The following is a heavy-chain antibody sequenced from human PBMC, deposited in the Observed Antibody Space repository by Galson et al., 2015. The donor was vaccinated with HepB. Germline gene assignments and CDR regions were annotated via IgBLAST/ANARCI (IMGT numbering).Heavy chain of an antibody. CDR2: IYPGDSDT. J-gene: IGHJ3*02. CDR3: ARRRSPPYSSSWYGGSAVDI. Sequence: QSGAEVKKPGESLKISCKGSGYSFTSYWIGWVRQMPGKGLEWMGIIYPGDSDTRYSPSFQGQVTISADKSISTAYLQWSSLKASDTAMYYCARRRSPPYSSSWYGGSAVDIWGQGTMVTVSS. D-gene: IGHD6-13*01. V-gene: IGHV5-51*01. CDR1: GYSFTSYW.